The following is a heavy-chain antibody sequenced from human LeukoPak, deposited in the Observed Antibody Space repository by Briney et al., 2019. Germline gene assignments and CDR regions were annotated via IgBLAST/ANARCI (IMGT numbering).Heavy chain of an antibody. CDR1: GFTVSSNY. V-gene: IGHV3-53*01. D-gene: IGHD3-10*01. CDR3: AREGREDYYGSGSYPVEGWFDP. J-gene: IGHJ5*02. CDR2: IYSGGST. Sequence: PGGSLRLSCAASGFTVSSNYMSWVRQAPGKGLEWVSVIYSGGSTYYADSVKGRFTISRDNSKNTLYLQMNSLRAEDTAVYYCAREGREDYYGSGSYPVEGWFDPWGQGTLVTVSS.